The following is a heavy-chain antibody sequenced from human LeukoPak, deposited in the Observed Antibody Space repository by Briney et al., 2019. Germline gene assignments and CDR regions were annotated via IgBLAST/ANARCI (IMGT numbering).Heavy chain of an antibody. CDR1: AYTFTSYG. CDR3: ARPYGYYYDSSGSIQGNYFDP. V-gene: IGHV1-18*01. CDR2: ISAYNGNT. D-gene: IGHD3-22*01. J-gene: IGHJ5*02. Sequence: ASVKVSCKASAYTFTSYGISWVRQAPGQGLEWMGWISAYNGNTNYAQKLQGRVTMTTDTSTSTAYMELRGLRSDDTAVYYCARPYGYYYDSSGSIQGNYFDPWGRGTLVTVSS.